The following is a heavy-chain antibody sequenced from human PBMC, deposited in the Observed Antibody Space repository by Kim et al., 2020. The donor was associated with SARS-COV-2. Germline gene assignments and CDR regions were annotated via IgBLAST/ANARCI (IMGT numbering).Heavy chain of an antibody. Sequence: SETLSLTCSVTGESIRSGGFYWSWIRQPAGKRLEWIGRFFSDGTINYNPPLKGRVAIFADMSKNQFSLRLASAAAADSAVYYCARDRGPIPYWLDPWGQGILVTVSS. CDR1: GESIRSGGFY. CDR3: ARDRGPIPYWLDP. D-gene: IGHD2-21*01. V-gene: IGHV4-61*02. J-gene: IGHJ5*02. CDR2: FFSDGTI.